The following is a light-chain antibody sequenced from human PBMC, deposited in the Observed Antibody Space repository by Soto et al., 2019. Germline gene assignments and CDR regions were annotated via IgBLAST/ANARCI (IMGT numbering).Light chain of an antibody. Sequence: DIQMTQSPSTLSGSVGDRFTITCRGSQNIERYMAWYQQKPGRAPSLIIYDASTLERGVPSRFSGSGSGTEFTLIISNLQPDDFATYYCQQFKDYVWTLDQGTKVDIK. V-gene: IGKV1-5*01. CDR1: QNIERY. CDR2: DAS. J-gene: IGKJ1*01. CDR3: QQFKDYVWT.